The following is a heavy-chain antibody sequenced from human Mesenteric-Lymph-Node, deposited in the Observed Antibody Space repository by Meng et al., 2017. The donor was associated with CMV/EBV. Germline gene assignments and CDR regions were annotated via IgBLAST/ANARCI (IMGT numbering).Heavy chain of an antibody. CDR2: IKQDGSEK. CDR1: GFPFNWYW. CDR3: ARDRFSGYCTGSSCQGVYYGMDV. J-gene: IGHJ6*02. Sequence: GGSLRLSCAASGFPFNWYWMSWVRQAPGKGLEWVANIKQDGSEKYYVDSVKGRFTVSRDNAKNSLYLQMNSLRAEDTAVYYCARDRFSGYCTGSSCQGVYYGMDVWGQGTTVTVSS. V-gene: IGHV3-7*01. D-gene: IGHD2-8*02.